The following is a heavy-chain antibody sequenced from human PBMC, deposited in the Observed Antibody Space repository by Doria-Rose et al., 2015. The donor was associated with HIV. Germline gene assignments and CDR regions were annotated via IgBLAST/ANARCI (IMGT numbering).Heavy chain of an antibody. Sequence: QESGPVPVKPTETLTLTCTVSGVSLSSPGMGVSWIRQPPGKALEWLANIFSDEERSYKASLKSRLTISRGTSKSQVVLTMTDMDAVDTATYYCARIKSSRWYHKYSFDFWGQGTLVIVSA. D-gene: IGHD6-13*01. J-gene: IGHJ4*02. CDR2: IFSDEER. CDR1: GVSLSSPGMG. V-gene: IGHV2-26*01. CDR3: ARIKSSRWYHKYSFDF.